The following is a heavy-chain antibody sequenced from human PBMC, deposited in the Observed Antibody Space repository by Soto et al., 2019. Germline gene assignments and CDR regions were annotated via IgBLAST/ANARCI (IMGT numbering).Heavy chain of an antibody. Sequence: SETLSLTCTVSGGSISSDSXYWSWIRQHPGKALECIGYIYYTGTTNYNPSLKSRVTISVDTSKNQFSLKLSSVTAADTAVYYCARDSGSYSPSYYGVDVWGQGTTVTVSS. V-gene: IGHV4-61*01. J-gene: IGHJ6*02. D-gene: IGHD1-26*01. CDR2: IYYTGTT. CDR3: ARDSGSYSPSYYGVDV. CDR1: GGSISSDSXY.